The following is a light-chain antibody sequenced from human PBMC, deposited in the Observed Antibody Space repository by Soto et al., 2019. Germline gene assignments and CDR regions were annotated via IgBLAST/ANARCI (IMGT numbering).Light chain of an antibody. V-gene: IGLV2-14*01. CDR3: SSYTTHSTLV. Sequence: QSALTQPASVSGSPGQSITISCIGTSGDIGAYNYVSWYQQHPGKAPKFLIYEVTYRPSGVSHRFSGSKSGNTASLTISELQAEDEADYFCSSYTTHSTLVFGGGTKLTVL. CDR2: EVT. J-gene: IGLJ3*02. CDR1: SGDIGAYNY.